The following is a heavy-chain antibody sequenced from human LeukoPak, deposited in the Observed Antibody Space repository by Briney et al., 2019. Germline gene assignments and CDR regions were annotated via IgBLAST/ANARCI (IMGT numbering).Heavy chain of an antibody. CDR1: GGSISSGSYY. V-gene: IGHV4-61*02. CDR2: IYTSGST. Sequence: PSETLSLTCTVSGGSISSGSYYWSWIRQPAGKGLEWIGRIYTSGSTNYNPSLKSRVTISVDTSKNQFSLTLSSVTAADTAVYYCARRSGIAVAGAFDYWGQGTLVTVSS. D-gene: IGHD6-19*01. J-gene: IGHJ4*02. CDR3: ARRSGIAVAGAFDY.